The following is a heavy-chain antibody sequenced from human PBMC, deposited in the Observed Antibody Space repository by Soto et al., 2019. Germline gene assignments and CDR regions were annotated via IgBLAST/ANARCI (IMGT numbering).Heavy chain of an antibody. Sequence: GXSLRLSGAASGFTFGSNAISWVVLAPGKGLEWVSGISGSGASTYYADSVKGRSTISRDNSKNTLYLQMDSLRAEDTAVYYCAKGSQRNYGDPFDYWGQGTLVTVSS. CDR1: GFTFGSNA. D-gene: IGHD4-17*01. J-gene: IGHJ4*02. V-gene: IGHV3-23*01. CDR2: ISGSGAST. CDR3: AKGSQRNYGDPFDY.